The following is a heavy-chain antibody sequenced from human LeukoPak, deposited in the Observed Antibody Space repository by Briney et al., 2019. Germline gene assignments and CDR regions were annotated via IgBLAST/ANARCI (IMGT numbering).Heavy chain of an antibody. Sequence: ASVKVSCKASGYTFTNYYIHWVRQAPGQGLEWMGWINPNTGVTNYAQKFQGRVTLTRDTSIITAYMELTRLRSDDTAVYYCARDRTTVTTGYYGMDVWGQGTTVTVSS. CDR1: GYTFTNYY. CDR3: ARDRTTVTTGYYGMDV. CDR2: INPNTGVT. D-gene: IGHD4-17*01. V-gene: IGHV1-2*02. J-gene: IGHJ6*02.